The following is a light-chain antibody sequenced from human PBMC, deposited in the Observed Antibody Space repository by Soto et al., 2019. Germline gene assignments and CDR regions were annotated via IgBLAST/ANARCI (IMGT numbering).Light chain of an antibody. CDR2: EVS. J-gene: IGLJ1*01. V-gene: IGLV2-14*01. Sequence: QSALTQPASVSGSPGQSITISCTGTSSDVGGYNYVSWYQHHPGKAPKLMIYEVSNRPLGVSNRFSGSKSVNTASLTISGLQAEDEADYYCSSYTSSSTYVFGTGTKLTVL. CDR1: SSDVGGYNY. CDR3: SSYTSSSTYV.